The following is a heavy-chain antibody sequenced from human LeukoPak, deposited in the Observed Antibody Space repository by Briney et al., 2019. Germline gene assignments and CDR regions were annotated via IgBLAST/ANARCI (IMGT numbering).Heavy chain of an antibody. Sequence: GGSLRLSCAASGFTFSSYGMHWVRQAPGKGLEWISYINSGGDATHYADSVKGRFTISRDDAKNSLYMQMNSLTAEDTAVYYCARGAGRYGDYRDYWGQGTLVTVSS. CDR1: GFTFSSYG. V-gene: IGHV3-48*04. CDR2: INSGGDAT. CDR3: ARGAGRYGDYRDY. D-gene: IGHD4-17*01. J-gene: IGHJ4*02.